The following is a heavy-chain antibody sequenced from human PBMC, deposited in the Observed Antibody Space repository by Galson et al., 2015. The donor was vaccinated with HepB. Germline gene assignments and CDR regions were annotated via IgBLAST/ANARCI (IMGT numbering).Heavy chain of an antibody. CDR2: IYSGGST. Sequence: SLRLSCAASGFTVSSNYMSWVRQAPGKGLEWVSVIYSGGSTYYADSVKGRFTISRDNSKNTLYLQMNSLRAEDTAVYYCARVKKGYYDSSGYPDYWGQGTLVTVSS. CDR1: GFTVSSNY. CDR3: ARVKKGYYDSSGYPDY. D-gene: IGHD3-22*01. J-gene: IGHJ4*02. V-gene: IGHV3-53*01.